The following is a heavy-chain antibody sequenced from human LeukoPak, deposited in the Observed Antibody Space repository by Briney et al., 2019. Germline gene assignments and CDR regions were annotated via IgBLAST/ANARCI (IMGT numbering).Heavy chain of an antibody. J-gene: IGHJ6*02. Sequence: PGRSLRLSWAASGFTFSYHGMQWVRQAPGEWLEWVADVWYDGSNKYYAYSVNGRFTISRDNSKSTLYLQMNSLRTEDTAVYYCARDHGSGSPPYGMDVWGQGTTVTVSS. V-gene: IGHV3-33*01. CDR1: GFTFSYHG. D-gene: IGHD6-19*01. CDR2: VWYDGSNK. CDR3: ARDHGSGSPPYGMDV.